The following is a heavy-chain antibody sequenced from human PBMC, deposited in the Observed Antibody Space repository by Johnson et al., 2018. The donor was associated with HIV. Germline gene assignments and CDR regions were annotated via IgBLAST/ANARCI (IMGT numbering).Heavy chain of an antibody. D-gene: IGHD6-13*01. CDR2: ISYDGSNK. CDR3: ARDGESQQLPLGDALDI. J-gene: IGHJ3*02. Sequence: VQLVESGGGVVQPGRSLRLSCAASGFTFSSYAMHWVRQAPGKGLEWVAVISYDGSNKYYADSVKGRFTISRDNSKNTLYLQMNSLRAEDTAVYYCARDGESQQLPLGDALDIWGQGTMVTVSS. CDR1: GFTFSSYA. V-gene: IGHV3-30*14.